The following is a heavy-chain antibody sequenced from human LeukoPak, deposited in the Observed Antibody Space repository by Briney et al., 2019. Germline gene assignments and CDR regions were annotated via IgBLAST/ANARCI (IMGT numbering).Heavy chain of an antibody. CDR2: TYYRTKWYD. CDR1: GDSVSSNRAA. V-gene: IGHV6-1*01. D-gene: IGHD3-10*01. J-gene: IGHJ4*02. Sequence: SQTLSLTCDISGDSVSSNRAAWNWIRQSPSRGLEWLGRTYYRTKWYDDYAVSVKSRITISPDTSKNQFSMLLNSVTPDDTAVYYCARGGSDFTVSLFDSWGQGILDTVSS. CDR3: ARGGSDFTVSLFDS.